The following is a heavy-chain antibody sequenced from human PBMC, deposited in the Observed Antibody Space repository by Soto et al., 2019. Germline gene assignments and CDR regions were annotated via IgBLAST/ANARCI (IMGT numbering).Heavy chain of an antibody. V-gene: IGHV3-23*01. D-gene: IGHD3-3*01. J-gene: IGHJ6*02. CDR1: GFTFSSYA. CDR2: ISGSGGST. Sequence: PGGSLRLSCAASGFTFSSYAMSWVRQAPGKGLEWVSAISGSGGSTYYADSVKGRFTISRDNSKNTLYLQMNSLRAEDTAVYYCAKVCYDFWSGYYTGYYYGMDVWGQGTTVTVSS. CDR3: AKVCYDFWSGYYTGYYYGMDV.